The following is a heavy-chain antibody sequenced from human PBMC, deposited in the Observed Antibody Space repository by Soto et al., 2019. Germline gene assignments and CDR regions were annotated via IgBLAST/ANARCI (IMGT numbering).Heavy chain of an antibody. CDR2: ISYDGSNH. D-gene: IGHD3-10*01. CDR1: GFNSGFYA. J-gene: IGHJ4*02. CDR3: ARDPVTKYYGSGSKFDF. Sequence: QVQLVESGGGVVQPGRSLRLSCAASGFNSGFYAMHWVRQAPGKGLEWVAVISYDGSNHYHADSVKGRFTISRDNSRNTLYLQMNSLRPEDTAIYFCARDPVTKYYGSGSKFDFWGQGTLVIVSS. V-gene: IGHV3-30-3*01.